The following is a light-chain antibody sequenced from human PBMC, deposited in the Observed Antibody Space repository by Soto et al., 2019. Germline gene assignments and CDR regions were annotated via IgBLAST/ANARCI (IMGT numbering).Light chain of an antibody. CDR3: QQYDTYDIT. J-gene: IGKJ5*01. Sequence: SQMSQPPSSLHSYVGDTVTITCQASQDINKLLNWYQQKPGKAPKLLIYDVSNLETGVPSRFSGSGSETHFTLTISSLQPEDIATYYCQQYDTYDITFGQGTRLEIK. V-gene: IGKV1-33*01. CDR2: DVS. CDR1: QDINKL.